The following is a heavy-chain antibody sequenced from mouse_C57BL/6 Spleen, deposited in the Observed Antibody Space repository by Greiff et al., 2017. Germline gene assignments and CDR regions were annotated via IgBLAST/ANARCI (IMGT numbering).Heavy chain of an antibody. Sequence: QVQLKQSGAELVKPGASVKISCKASGYAFSSYWMNWVKQRPGKGLEWIGQIYPGDGDTNYNGKFKGKATLTADKSSSTAYMQLSSLTSEDSAVYFCARAPITTVVEGPFDYWGQGTTLTVSS. CDR1: GYAFSSYW. J-gene: IGHJ2*01. D-gene: IGHD1-1*01. CDR2: IYPGDGDT. V-gene: IGHV1-80*01. CDR3: ARAPITTVVEGPFDY.